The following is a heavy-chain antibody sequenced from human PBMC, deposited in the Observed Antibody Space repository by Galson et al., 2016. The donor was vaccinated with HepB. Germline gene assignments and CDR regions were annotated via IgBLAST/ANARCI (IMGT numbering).Heavy chain of an antibody. CDR1: GFPVSVYW. Sequence: SLRLSCAATGFPVSVYWMQWVRQVPWKGLVWVSRPTTDGIIDYADSVMGRFTIARDNAKNTLYLHMDSLRAEDTAVYDCARENHYVLDVWGQGTTVTVSS. CDR3: ARENHYVLDV. CDR2: PTTDGIID. V-gene: IGHV3-74*01. J-gene: IGHJ6*02. D-gene: IGHD1-14*01.